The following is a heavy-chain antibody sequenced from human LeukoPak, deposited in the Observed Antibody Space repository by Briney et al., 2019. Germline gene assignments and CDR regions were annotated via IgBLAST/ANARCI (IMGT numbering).Heavy chain of an antibody. D-gene: IGHD5-12*01. J-gene: IGHJ3*02. CDR2: IYYSGST. CDR1: GGSISSYY. Sequence: SETLSLTSTVSGGSISSYYWSWIRQPPGKGLEWIGYIYYSGSTNYNPSLKSRVTISVDTSKNQFSLKLSSVTAADTAVYYCARFNSGDDAFDIWGQGTMVTVSS. CDR3: ARFNSGDDAFDI. V-gene: IGHV4-59*01.